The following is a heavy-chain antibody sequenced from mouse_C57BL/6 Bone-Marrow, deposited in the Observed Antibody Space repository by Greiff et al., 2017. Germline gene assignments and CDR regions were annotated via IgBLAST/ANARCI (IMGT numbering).Heavy chain of an antibody. D-gene: IGHD3-1*01. CDR1: GFTFSSYA. V-gene: IGHV5-9-1*02. CDR3: TRDLGSSDF. J-gene: IGHJ2*01. CDR2: ISSGGDYI. Sequence: EVKLVESGEGLVKPGGSLKLSCAASGFTFSSYAMSWVRQTPEKRLEWVAYISSGGDYIYYADTVKGRFTISRDNARNTLYLQMSILKSEDTAMYYCTRDLGSSDFWGQGTTLTVSS.